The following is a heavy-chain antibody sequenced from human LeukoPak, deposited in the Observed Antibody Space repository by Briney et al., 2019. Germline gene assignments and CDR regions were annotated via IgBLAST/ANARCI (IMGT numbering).Heavy chain of an antibody. CDR2: ISGGGDTT. CDR3: ARPYFALAPRAFDI. V-gene: IGHV3-23*01. D-gene: IGHD3-9*01. J-gene: IGHJ3*02. Sequence: SGGSLRLSCAASGFTFSSYAMSWVRQAPGKGPEWVSAISGGGDTTYYADSVKGRFTISRDNAKNSLYLQMNSLRAEDTAVYYCARPYFALAPRAFDIWGQGTMVIVSS. CDR1: GFTFSSYA.